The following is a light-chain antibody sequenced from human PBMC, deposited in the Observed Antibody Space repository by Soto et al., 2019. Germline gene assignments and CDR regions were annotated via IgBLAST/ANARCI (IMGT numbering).Light chain of an antibody. J-gene: IGLJ3*02. CDR3: SSYAGSNHWV. V-gene: IGLV2-8*01. CDR2: EVS. Sequence: QSALTQPPCASGSPGQSVTISCTGTSSDVGSYNYVSWYQQRPGKAPKLMIYEVSKRPSGVPDRFSGSKSGNTASLTVSGLQAEDEADYYCSSYAGSNHWVFGGGTKLTVL. CDR1: SSDVGSYNY.